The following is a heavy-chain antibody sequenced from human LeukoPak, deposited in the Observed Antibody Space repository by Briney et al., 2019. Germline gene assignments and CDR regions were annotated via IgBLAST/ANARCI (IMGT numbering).Heavy chain of an antibody. J-gene: IGHJ4*02. CDR1: GFTFSSYA. CDR2: ISGSGGST. V-gene: IGHV3-23*01. D-gene: IGHD4-11*01. CDR3: AKIREVADYIDGFDY. Sequence: GGSLRLSCAASGFTFSSYAMSWVRQAPGKGLEWVSAISGSGGSTYYADYVKGRFTISRDNSKNTLYLQMNSLRAEDTAVYYCAKIREVADYIDGFDYWGQGALVTVSS.